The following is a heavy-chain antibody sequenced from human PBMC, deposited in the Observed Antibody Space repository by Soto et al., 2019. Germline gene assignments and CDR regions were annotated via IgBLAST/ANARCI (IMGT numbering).Heavy chain of an antibody. J-gene: IGHJ5*02. CDR3: AKDPTSSGWYKNWFDP. V-gene: IGHV3-23*01. Sequence: GGSLRLSCAASGFTFSSYAMSWVRQAPGKGLEWVSAISGSGGSTYYADSVKGRFTISRDNSKNTLYLQMNSLRAEDTAVYYCAKDPTSSGWYKNWFDPWGQGTLVTVSS. CDR2: ISGSGGST. D-gene: IGHD6-19*01. CDR1: GFTFSSYA.